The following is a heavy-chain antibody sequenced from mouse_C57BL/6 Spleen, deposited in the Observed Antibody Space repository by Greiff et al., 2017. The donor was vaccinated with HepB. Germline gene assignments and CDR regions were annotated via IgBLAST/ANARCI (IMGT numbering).Heavy chain of an antibody. V-gene: IGHV1-39*01. D-gene: IGHD1-1*01. CDR2: INPNYGTT. CDR1: GYSFTDYN. CDR3: ARRRNSHYYGSSYDAMDY. J-gene: IGHJ4*01. Sequence: EVQLQQSGPELVKPGASVKISCKASGYSFTDYNMNWVKQSNGKSLEWIGVINPNYGTTSYNQKFKGKATLTVDQSSSTAYMQLNSLTSEYSAVYYCARRRNSHYYGSSYDAMDYWGQGTSVTVSS.